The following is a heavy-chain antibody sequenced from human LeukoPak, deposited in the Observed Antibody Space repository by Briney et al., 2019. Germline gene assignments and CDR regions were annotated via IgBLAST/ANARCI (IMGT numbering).Heavy chain of an antibody. CDR1: GGSISSADYY. V-gene: IGHV4-31*03. CDR3: ARVLRSSGSPDY. D-gene: IGHD3-22*01. CDR2: IYYSGST. J-gene: IGHJ4*02. Sequence: SQTLSLTCTVSGGSISSADYYWSWIRQHPGKGLEWIGYIYYSGSTYYDPSLKSRVTISVDTSKNQFSLKLSSVTAADTAVYYCARVLRSSGSPDYWGQGTLVTVSS.